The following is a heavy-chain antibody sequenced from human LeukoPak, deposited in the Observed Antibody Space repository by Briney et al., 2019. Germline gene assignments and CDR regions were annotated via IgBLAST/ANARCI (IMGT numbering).Heavy chain of an antibody. Sequence: PSETLSLTCTVSGDSISSDNYYWNWIRQPPGKGLEWIGYIYYSGSTYYNPSLESRITISVDTSKNQFSLKLSSVTAADTAVYYCARAPYSSSSARHIDYWGQGTLITVSS. V-gene: IGHV4-30-4*01. D-gene: IGHD6-6*01. J-gene: IGHJ4*02. CDR1: GDSISSDNYY. CDR3: ARAPYSSSSARHIDY. CDR2: IYYSGST.